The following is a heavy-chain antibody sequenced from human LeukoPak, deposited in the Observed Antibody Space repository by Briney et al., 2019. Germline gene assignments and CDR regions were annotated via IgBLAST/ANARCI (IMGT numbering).Heavy chain of an antibody. J-gene: IGHJ4*02. Sequence: PGGSLRLSCAASGFTFSSYAMSWVRQAPGKGLEWVSAISGSGGSTYYADSVKGRFTISRDNSENTLYLQMNSLRAGDTAVYYCAKGDFLTILHYFDYWGQGTLVTVSS. D-gene: IGHD3-3*01. CDR1: GFTFSSYA. CDR3: AKGDFLTILHYFDY. V-gene: IGHV3-23*01. CDR2: ISGSGGST.